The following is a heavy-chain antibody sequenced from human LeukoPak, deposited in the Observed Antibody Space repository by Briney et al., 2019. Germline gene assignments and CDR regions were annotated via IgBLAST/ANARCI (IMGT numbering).Heavy chain of an antibody. D-gene: IGHD2-15*01. V-gene: IGHV1-2*02. CDR2: INPNSGGT. J-gene: IGHJ4*02. CDR3: ARTRYCSGSTCYSYHEY. Sequence: ASVKVSCKASGYTFTGNYMHWVRQAPGQGLEWMGWINPNSGGTNYAQKFQGRVTMTRDTSISTAYMELSRLRSDNTAVFYCARTRYCSGSTCYSYHEYWGQGTLVTVSS. CDR1: GYTFTGNY.